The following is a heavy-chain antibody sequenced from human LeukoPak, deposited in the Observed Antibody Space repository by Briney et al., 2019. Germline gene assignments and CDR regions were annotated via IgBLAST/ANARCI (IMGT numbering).Heavy chain of an antibody. J-gene: IGHJ4*02. Sequence: GGSLRLSCAASGFTVSTNYMSWVRQAPGTGLEWVSVIYSGGSTYYADSVKGRFTISRDNSKNTLYLQMNSLRAGDTAVYYCTRVASLSSGNADYFDYWGQGTLVTVSS. D-gene: IGHD5-12*01. CDR3: TRVASLSSGNADYFDY. V-gene: IGHV3-66*01. CDR2: IYSGGST. CDR1: GFTVSTNY.